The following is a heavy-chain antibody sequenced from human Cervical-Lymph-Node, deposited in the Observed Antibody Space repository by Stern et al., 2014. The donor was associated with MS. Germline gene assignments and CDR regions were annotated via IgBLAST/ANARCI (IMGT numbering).Heavy chain of an antibody. CDR3: ARDNDDHGMDV. J-gene: IGHJ6*02. D-gene: IGHD2-8*01. V-gene: IGHV1-69*01. CDR2: FIPIFGTT. CDR1: GGTFINHA. Sequence: VQLVQSGAEVKKPGSSVKVSCKASGGTFINHAISWVRQGPGQGLEWMGGFIPIFGTTDYAQKFQGRVTISADDSASTAYMELSSLRSQDTAVYYCARDNDDHGMDVWGQGTTVIVSS.